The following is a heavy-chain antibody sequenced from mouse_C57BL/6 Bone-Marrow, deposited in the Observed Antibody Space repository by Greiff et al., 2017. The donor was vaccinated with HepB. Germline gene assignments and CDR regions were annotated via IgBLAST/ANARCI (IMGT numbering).Heavy chain of an antibody. CDR3: ARGGFTTTVVAEDYWYFDV. CDR1: GYAFTNYL. J-gene: IGHJ1*03. Sequence: VQLQQSGAELVRPGTSVKVSCKASGYAFTNYLLEWVKQRPGQGLAWIGVINPGSGGTNYNEKFKGKATLTADKSSRTAYIQLSSLTSEDSAVYFCARGGFTTTVVAEDYWYFDVWGTGTTVTVSS. D-gene: IGHD1-1*01. CDR2: INPGSGGT. V-gene: IGHV1-54*01.